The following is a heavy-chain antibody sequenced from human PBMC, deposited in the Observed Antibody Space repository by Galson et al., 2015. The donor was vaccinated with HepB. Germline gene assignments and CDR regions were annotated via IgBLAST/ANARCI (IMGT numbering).Heavy chain of an antibody. J-gene: IGHJ4*02. Sequence: SLRLSCAASGFTFSTYAMHWVRQAPGKGLEYVSVINSNGDNTYYTDSVKGRFTISRDNSKNTLYLQMSSLRAEDTAIYYCVKDIGHLSLVHIYYFDYWGQGTLVTVSS. CDR1: GFTFSTYA. CDR2: INSNGDNT. D-gene: IGHD6-13*01. CDR3: VKDIGHLSLVHIYYFDY. V-gene: IGHV3-64D*06.